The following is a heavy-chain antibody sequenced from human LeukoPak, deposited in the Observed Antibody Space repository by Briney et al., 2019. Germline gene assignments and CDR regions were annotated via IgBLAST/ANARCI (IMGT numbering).Heavy chain of an antibody. CDR1: GFTFSSHG. D-gene: IGHD5-18*01. Sequence: GGSLRLSCAASGFTFSSHGMHWVRQAPGKGLEWVAVIWYDGSNKYYADSVKGRFTISRDNSKNTLYLQMNSLRAEDTAVYYCAKDPTYSNWFDPWGQGTLVTVSS. CDR2: IWYDGSNK. V-gene: IGHV3-33*06. CDR3: AKDPTYSNWFDP. J-gene: IGHJ5*02.